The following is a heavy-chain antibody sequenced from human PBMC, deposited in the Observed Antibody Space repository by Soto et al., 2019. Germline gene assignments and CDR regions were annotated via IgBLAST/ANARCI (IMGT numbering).Heavy chain of an antibody. V-gene: IGHV3-30*18. Sequence: GGSLRLSCAASGFTFSSYGMHWVRQAPGKGLEWVAVISYDGSNKYYADSVKGRFTISRDNSKNTLYLQMNSLRAEDTAVYYCAKGDNTAMVNYYYGMDVWGQGTTVTVSS. CDR1: GFTFSSYG. D-gene: IGHD5-18*01. CDR3: AKGDNTAMVNYYYGMDV. CDR2: ISYDGSNK. J-gene: IGHJ6*02.